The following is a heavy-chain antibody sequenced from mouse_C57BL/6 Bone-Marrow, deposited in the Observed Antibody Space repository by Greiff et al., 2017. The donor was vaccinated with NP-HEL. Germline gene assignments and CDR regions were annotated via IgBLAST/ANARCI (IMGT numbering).Heavy chain of an antibody. V-gene: IGHV14-4*01. J-gene: IGHJ3*01. CDR3: TTADAY. CDR2: IDPENGDT. CDR1: GFNIKDDY. Sequence: DVKLQESGAELVRPGASVKLSCTASGFNIKDDYMHWVKQRPEQGLEWIGWIDPENGDTEYASKFQGQATITADTSSNTAYLQLSSLTSEDTAVYYCTTADAYWGQGTLVTVSA.